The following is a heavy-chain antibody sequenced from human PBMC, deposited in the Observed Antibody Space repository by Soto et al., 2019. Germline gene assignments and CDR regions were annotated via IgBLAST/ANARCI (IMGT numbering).Heavy chain of an antibody. CDR2: ISAYNGNI. CDR3: ARGNDISTGWKFTF. V-gene: IGHV1-18*01. CDR1: GYDFTNYG. J-gene: IGHJ4*02. D-gene: IGHD3-9*01. Sequence: ASVKVSCKTYGYDFTNYGINWVRQAPGQGLEWMGWISAYNGNIVYAQNFRGRATLTTDTSTGSAYMELRSLRSDDTAVYYCARGNDISTGWKFTFWGKGTMGTVSS.